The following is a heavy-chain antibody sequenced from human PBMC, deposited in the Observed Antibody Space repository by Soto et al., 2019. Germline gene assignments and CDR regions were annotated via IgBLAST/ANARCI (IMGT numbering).Heavy chain of an antibody. CDR1: RFTFSSYG. Sequence: GGSLRLSCAASRFTFSSYGMHWVRQAPGKGLEWVAVVWYDGNIKYYADTVKGRFTISRDNSKNTLYLQMDSLRVEDTAVYYCASSNTRSRDVDYWGQGTLVTVSS. CDR2: VWYDGNIK. D-gene: IGHD2-2*01. CDR3: ASSNTRSRDVDY. V-gene: IGHV3-33*01. J-gene: IGHJ4*02.